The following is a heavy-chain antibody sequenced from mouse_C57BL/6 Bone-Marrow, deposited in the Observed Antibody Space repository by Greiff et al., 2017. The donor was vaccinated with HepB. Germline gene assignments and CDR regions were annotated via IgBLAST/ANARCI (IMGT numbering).Heavy chain of an antibody. CDR3: ARPIYYGNFAY. Sequence: VQLQQSGAELARPGASVKLSCKASGYTFTSYGISWVKQRTGQGLEWIGEIYPRSGNTYYNEKFKGKATLTADKSSSTAYMELRSLTSEDSAVYFCARPIYYGNFAYWGQGTLVTVSA. D-gene: IGHD2-1*01. J-gene: IGHJ3*01. CDR2: IYPRSGNT. V-gene: IGHV1-81*01. CDR1: GYTFTSYG.